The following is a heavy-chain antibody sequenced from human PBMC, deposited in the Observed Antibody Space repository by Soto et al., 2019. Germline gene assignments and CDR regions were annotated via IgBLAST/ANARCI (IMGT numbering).Heavy chain of an antibody. CDR1: GYSFTSYW. Sequence: GESLKISCKGSGYSFTSYWISWVRQMPGKGLEWMGRIDPSDSYTNYSPSFQGHVTISADKSISTAYLQWSSLKASDTAMYYCAGRHLSYSSGFDYYYGMDVWGQGTTVTVSS. D-gene: IGHD6-19*01. V-gene: IGHV5-10-1*01. CDR2: IDPSDSYT. CDR3: AGRHLSYSSGFDYYYGMDV. J-gene: IGHJ6*02.